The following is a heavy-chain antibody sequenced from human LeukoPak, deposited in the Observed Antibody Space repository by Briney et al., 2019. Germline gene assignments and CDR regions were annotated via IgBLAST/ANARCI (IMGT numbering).Heavy chain of an antibody. CDR2: IRGKANNYAT. Sequence: PGGSLRLSCAASGFTFSGSAIHWVRQASGKGLEWVGRIRGKANNYATAYAASVKGRFTISRDDSKNTAYLHMNSLKTEDTAVYYCSRHSTFLYWGQGPLVTVSS. CDR3: SRHSTFLY. V-gene: IGHV3-73*01. D-gene: IGHD2/OR15-2a*01. J-gene: IGHJ4*02. CDR1: GFTFSGSA.